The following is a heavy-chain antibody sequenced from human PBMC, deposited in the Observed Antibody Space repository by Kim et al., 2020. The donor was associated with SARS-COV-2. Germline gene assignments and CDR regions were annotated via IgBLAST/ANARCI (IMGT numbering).Heavy chain of an antibody. Sequence: GGSLRLYCAASGFTFSDYYMSWIRQAPGKGLEWVSYISSSSSYTNYADSVKGRFTISRDNAKNSLYLQMNSLRAEDTAVYYCARVGYDYVWGSYRDYYYYYRMDVWGQGTTVTVSS. CDR2: ISSSSSYT. CDR3: ARVGYDYVWGSYRDYYYYYRMDV. V-gene: IGHV3-11*05. CDR1: GFTFSDYY. D-gene: IGHD3-16*02. J-gene: IGHJ6*02.